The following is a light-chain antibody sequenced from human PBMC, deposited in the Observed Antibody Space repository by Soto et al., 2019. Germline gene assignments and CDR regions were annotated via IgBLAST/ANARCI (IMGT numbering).Light chain of an antibody. CDR2: TTS. Sequence: DIQMTQSPSSVSASVGDRVTITCRASQGINNWLAWYQQKPGEPPKLLIYTTSNLQSGVPSRFSGSGSGTEFTLTIISLQPEDFATYYFQQANSFPLTFGEGTKVE. CDR3: QQANSFPLT. V-gene: IGKV1D-12*01. CDR1: QGINNW. J-gene: IGKJ4*01.